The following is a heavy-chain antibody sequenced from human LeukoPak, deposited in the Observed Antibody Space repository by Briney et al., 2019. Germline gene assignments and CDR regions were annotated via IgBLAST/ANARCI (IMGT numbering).Heavy chain of an antibody. V-gene: IGHV3-30*02. J-gene: IGHJ4*02. D-gene: IGHD3-10*01. CDR1: GFIFRTFG. CDR2: IQNDGNKK. Sequence: GGSLRLSCVGSGFIFRTFGMHWVRQAPGKGLEWVAFIQNDGNKKDYGDSVKGRFIISRDDSKNTVFLQLDSLRAEDTAVYYCANSYSVSGSYWNCWGQGTLVTVSS. CDR3: ANSYSVSGSYWNC.